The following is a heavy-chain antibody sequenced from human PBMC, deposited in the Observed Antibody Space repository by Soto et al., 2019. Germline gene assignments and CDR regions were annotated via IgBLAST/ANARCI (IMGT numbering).Heavy chain of an antibody. CDR2: ISSSSSTI. D-gene: IGHD3-10*01. Sequence: GGSLRLSCAASGFTLSTYSMNWVRQAPGKGLEWVSYISSSSSTIYYADSVKGRFTISRDSAKNSLYLQMNSLRAEDTAVYYCARDNRIYGSGGSDYWGQGTLVTVSS. V-gene: IGHV3-48*01. J-gene: IGHJ4*02. CDR3: ARDNRIYGSGGSDY. CDR1: GFTLSTYS.